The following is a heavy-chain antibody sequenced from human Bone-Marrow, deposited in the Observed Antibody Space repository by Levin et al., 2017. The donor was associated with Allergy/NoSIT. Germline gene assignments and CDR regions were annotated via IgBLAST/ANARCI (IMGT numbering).Heavy chain of an antibody. CDR1: GFTFTRYA. Sequence: GESLKISCAASGFTFTRYAMSWVRQAPGKGPEWVSFISDNSYTTHYADSVKGRFTISRDNSKNMLYLQMNSLRAEDTAIYSCAKAPPAILGWYFDIWGRGTLVVVSS. J-gene: IGHJ2*01. V-gene: IGHV3-23*01. CDR2: ISDNSYTT. D-gene: IGHD2-15*01. CDR3: AKAPPAILGWYFDI.